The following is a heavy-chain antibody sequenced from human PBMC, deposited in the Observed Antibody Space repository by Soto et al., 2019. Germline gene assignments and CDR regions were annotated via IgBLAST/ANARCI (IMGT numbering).Heavy chain of an antibody. CDR3: ARERGQGNGYNLAAFDS. D-gene: IGHD3-22*01. V-gene: IGHV4-30-2*01. CDR2: IYHSGST. Sequence: SETLSLTCAVSGGSISSGGYSWSWIRQPPGKGLEWIGYIYHSGSTYYNPSLKSRVTISVDRSKNQFSLKLSSVTAADTAVYYCARERGQGNGYNLAAFDSWGQGTMVTVSS. CDR1: GGSISSGGYS. J-gene: IGHJ3*02.